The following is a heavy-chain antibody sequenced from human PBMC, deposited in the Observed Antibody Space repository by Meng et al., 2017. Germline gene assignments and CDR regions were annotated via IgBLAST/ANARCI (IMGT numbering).Heavy chain of an antibody. V-gene: IGHV1-2*06. D-gene: IGHD3-22*01. CDR1: GYTFTGYY. CDR2: INPNSGGT. J-gene: IGHJ1*01. Sequence: QVQLGRAGAEGKKPGASVKVSCKASGYTFTGYYMHWVRQAPGQGLEWMGRINPNSGGTNYAQKFQGRVTMTRDTSISTAYMELSRLRSDDTAVYYCARGDYYDSSGYYSFWYFQHWGQGTLVTVSS. CDR3: ARGDYYDSSGYYSFWYFQH.